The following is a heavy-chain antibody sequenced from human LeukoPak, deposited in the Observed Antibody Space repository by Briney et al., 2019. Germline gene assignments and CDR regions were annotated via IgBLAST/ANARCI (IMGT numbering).Heavy chain of an antibody. D-gene: IGHD4-11*01. V-gene: IGHV4-39*07. CDR3: ARDDYSNYPDY. J-gene: IGHJ4*02. Sequence: SETLSLTCTVSGDSISSSSYYWGWIRQPPGKGLEWIGSIYYSGSTYYNPSLKSRVTISVDTSKNQFSLKLSSVTAADTAVYYCARDDYSNYPDYWGQGTLVTVSS. CDR1: GDSISSSSYY. CDR2: IYYSGST.